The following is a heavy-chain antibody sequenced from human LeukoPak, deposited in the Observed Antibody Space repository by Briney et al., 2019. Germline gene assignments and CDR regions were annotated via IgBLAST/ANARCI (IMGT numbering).Heavy chain of an antibody. CDR3: AKGGVDFWSGSPSDY. CDR2: ISGSGGST. J-gene: IGHJ4*02. Sequence: GGSLRLSCAASGFTFSSYAMSWVRQAPGKGLEWVSAISGSGGSTYYADSVKGRFTISRDNSKNTLYLQMNSLRAEDTAVYYCAKGGVDFWSGSPSDYWGQGTLVTVSS. D-gene: IGHD3-3*01. CDR1: GFTFSSYA. V-gene: IGHV3-23*01.